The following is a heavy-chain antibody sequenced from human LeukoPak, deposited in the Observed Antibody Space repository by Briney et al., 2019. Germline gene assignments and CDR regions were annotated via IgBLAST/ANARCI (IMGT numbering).Heavy chain of an antibody. CDR1: GGSISSSSYY. CDR3: ARGGYYGSGNDFRFDP. V-gene: IGHV4-39*07. Sequence: SETLSLTCTVSGGSISSSSYYWGWIRQPPGKGLEWIGSIYYTGSTNYNPSLKSRVTISVDTSKNQFSLKLSSVTAADTAIYYCARGGYYGSGNDFRFDPWGQGTLVTVSS. D-gene: IGHD3-10*01. CDR2: IYYTGST. J-gene: IGHJ5*02.